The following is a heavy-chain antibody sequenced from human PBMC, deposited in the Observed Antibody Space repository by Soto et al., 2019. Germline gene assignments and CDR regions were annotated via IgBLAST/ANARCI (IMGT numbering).Heavy chain of an antibody. CDR2: IYKGGSI. CDR1: GGSISNDY. V-gene: IGHV4-4*09. CDR3: ARAYYDRSGYAVDP. J-gene: IGHJ5*02. Sequence: QVHLQESGPGLVKPSETLSLTCRVSGGSISNDYWTWIRQPPGKGLEWIGYIYKGGSINYNPSLKSRVTISVETYNSQFSLKLSSVTAADTAVYYCARAYYDRSGYAVDPWGQGTLVTVSS. D-gene: IGHD3-22*01.